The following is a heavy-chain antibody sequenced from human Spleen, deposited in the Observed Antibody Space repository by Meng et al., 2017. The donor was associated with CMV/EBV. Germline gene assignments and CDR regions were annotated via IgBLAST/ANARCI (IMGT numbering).Heavy chain of an antibody. Sequence: SETLSLTCAVYGGSFSGYYWSWIRQPPGKGLEWIGEINHSGSTNYNPSLKSRVTISVDTTKNQFSLKLSSVTAADTAVYYCARVKKWIRDYFDYWGQGTLVTVSS. V-gene: IGHV4-34*01. J-gene: IGHJ4*02. CDR2: INHSGST. D-gene: IGHD5-18*01. CDR1: GGSFSGYY. CDR3: ARVKKWIRDYFDY.